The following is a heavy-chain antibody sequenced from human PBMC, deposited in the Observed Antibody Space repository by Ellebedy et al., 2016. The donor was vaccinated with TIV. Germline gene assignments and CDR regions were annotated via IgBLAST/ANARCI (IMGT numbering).Heavy chain of an antibody. J-gene: IGHJ3*01. CDR3: ARKAYCTTISCFIDY. CDR2: INPSGGST. CDR1: GYTFSNYY. Sequence: ASVKVSXXASGYTFSNYYIHWVRQAPGQGLEWMGIINPSGGSTSYAQKFQGRVTMTRDTSTTSTVYMELSSLRSEDTAVYYCARKAYCTTISCFIDYWGQGIMVTVSS. D-gene: IGHD2-2*01. V-gene: IGHV1-46*01.